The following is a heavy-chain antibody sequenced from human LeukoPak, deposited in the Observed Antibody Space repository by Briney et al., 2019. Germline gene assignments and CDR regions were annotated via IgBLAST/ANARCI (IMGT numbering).Heavy chain of an antibody. CDR1: GHTFTGYY. Sequence: ASVTVSCKASGHTFTGYYMHWVRQAPGQGLEWMGWINPNSGGTHFAQKFQGRVTMTRDTSISTAYMELSRLRSDDTAVYYCASVIAGVTTDYWGQGTLVTVSS. CDR3: ASVIAGVTTDY. J-gene: IGHJ4*02. D-gene: IGHD1-26*01. V-gene: IGHV1-2*02. CDR2: INPNSGGT.